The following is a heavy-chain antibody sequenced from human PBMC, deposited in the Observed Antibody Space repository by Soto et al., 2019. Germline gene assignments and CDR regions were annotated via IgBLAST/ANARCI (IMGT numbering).Heavy chain of an antibody. Sequence: EVQLVESGGGLVQPGGSLRLSCAASGFTFNNFWMYWVRQTPEKGLVWVSGINSDRTTTIYADSVKGRFTISRDNAKNTVSLQMNSLTVEDTATYDCGRGIRWGQGTLVTVSS. J-gene: IGHJ4*02. V-gene: IGHV3-74*01. CDR3: GRGIR. CDR1: GFTFNNFW. D-gene: IGHD3-3*02. CDR2: INSDRTTT.